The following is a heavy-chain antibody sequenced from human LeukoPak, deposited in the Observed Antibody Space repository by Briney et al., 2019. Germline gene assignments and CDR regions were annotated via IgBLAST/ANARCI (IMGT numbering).Heavy chain of an antibody. V-gene: IGHV1-24*01. J-gene: IGHJ4*02. CDR1: GYTLTELS. CDR2: FDPEDGET. Sequence: GASVKVSCKVSGYTLTELSMHWVRQAPGKGLEWMGGFDPEDGETIYAQKFQGRVTMTEDTSTDTAYMELSSLRSEDTAVYYCATGDIVVVPAARFSPLAFHPMPQGYWGQGTLVTVSS. D-gene: IGHD2-2*01. CDR3: ATGDIVVVPAARFSPLAFHPMPQGY.